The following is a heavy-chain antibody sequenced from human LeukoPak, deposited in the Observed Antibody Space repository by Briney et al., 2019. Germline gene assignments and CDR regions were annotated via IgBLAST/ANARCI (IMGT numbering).Heavy chain of an antibody. CDR1: GFTFSSYA. CDR3: AKSGLPWGRREWKLRKDYFDY. D-gene: IGHD1-26*01. Sequence: GGSLRLSCAASGFTFSSYAMSWVRQAPGKGLEWVSAISGSGGSTYYADSVKGRFTISRDNSKNTLYLQMNSLRAEDTAVYYCAKSGLPWGRREWKLRKDYFDYWGQGTLVTVSS. J-gene: IGHJ4*02. V-gene: IGHV3-23*01. CDR2: ISGSGGST.